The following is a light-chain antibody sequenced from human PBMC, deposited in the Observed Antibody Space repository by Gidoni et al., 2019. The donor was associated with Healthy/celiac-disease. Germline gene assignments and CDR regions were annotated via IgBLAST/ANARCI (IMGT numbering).Light chain of an antibody. CDR2: CAS. CDR1: QSVSSN. CDR3: QQYNNWPPYT. J-gene: IGKJ2*01. V-gene: IGKV3-15*01. Sequence: PVDRATLSCRASQSVSSNLPWYQQKPGQAPRLLIYCASTRATGIPARFSGSGSGTEFTLTISSLQSEDFAVYYCQQYNNWPPYTFGQGTKLEIK.